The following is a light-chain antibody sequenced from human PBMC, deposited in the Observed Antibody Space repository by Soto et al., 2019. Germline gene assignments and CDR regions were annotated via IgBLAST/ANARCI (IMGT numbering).Light chain of an antibody. J-gene: IGLJ2*01. Sequence: QSVLTQPPSASGTPGQRVTISCSGSSSNIGNNHVYWYQQLPGTAPKRLIYRSNQRPSGVPDRFSGSRSGTSASLAISGLRSEDEADYHCAAWDGSLSGVIFGGGTKLTVL. CDR3: AAWDGSLSGVI. V-gene: IGLV1-47*01. CDR1: SSNIGNNH. CDR2: RSN.